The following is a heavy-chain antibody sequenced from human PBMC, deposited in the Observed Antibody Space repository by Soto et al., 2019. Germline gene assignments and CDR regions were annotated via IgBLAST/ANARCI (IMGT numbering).Heavy chain of an antibody. CDR1: GDTFSTYA. J-gene: IGHJ4*02. D-gene: IGHD6-19*01. CDR3: AKERSSGWSFDY. V-gene: IGHV3-23*01. Sequence: GGSLRLSSAASGDTFSTYAMNWVRQAPGKGLEWVSGISGSGDSTYYADSVKGRFTVSRDNSKNTLYLQMNSLRAEDTAVFYCAKERSSGWSFDYWGQGTLVTVSS. CDR2: ISGSGDST.